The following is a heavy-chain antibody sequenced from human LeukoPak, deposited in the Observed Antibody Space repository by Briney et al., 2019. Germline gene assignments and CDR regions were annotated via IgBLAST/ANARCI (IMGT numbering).Heavy chain of an antibody. J-gene: IGHJ6*02. D-gene: IGHD7-27*01. CDR1: GFTFSSYS. CDR3: ARTGDSYGMDV. CDR2: ISSSSYI. Sequence: GGSLRLSCAASGFTFSSYSMNWVRQAPGKGLEWVSSISSSSYIYYADSVKGRFTISRDNAKNSLYLQMNSLRAEDTAVYYCARTGDSYGMDVWGQGTTVTVSS. V-gene: IGHV3-21*01.